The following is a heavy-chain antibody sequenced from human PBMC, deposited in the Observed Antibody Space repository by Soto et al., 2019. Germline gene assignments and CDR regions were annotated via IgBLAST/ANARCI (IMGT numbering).Heavy chain of an antibody. CDR3: ARHRGQLARGGWFDP. J-gene: IGHJ5*02. CDR2: IYYSGST. V-gene: IGHV4-39*01. Sequence: SETLSVTCTVSGGSISSSSYYWGWIRQPPGKGLEWIGSIYYSGSTYYNPSLKSRVTISVDTFKNQFSLKLSSVTAADTAVYYCARHRGQLARGGWFDPWGQGTLVTVSS. CDR1: GGSISSSSYY. D-gene: IGHD6-6*01.